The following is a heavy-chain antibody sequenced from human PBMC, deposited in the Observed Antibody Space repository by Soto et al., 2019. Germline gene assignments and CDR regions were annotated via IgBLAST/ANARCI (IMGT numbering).Heavy chain of an antibody. D-gene: IGHD3-16*01. V-gene: IGHV1-46*01. Sequence: ASVKVSCKAYGDTFTSYYMNWVRQAPGRGREWMGIITPSGGSTSYAQKFQGRVTMTRDTSTSTVYMELSSLRSEDTAVYYCAVGANYYYGTDVWGQGTTVTVSS. CDR2: ITPSGGST. CDR3: AVGANYYYGTDV. CDR1: GDTFTSYY. J-gene: IGHJ6*02.